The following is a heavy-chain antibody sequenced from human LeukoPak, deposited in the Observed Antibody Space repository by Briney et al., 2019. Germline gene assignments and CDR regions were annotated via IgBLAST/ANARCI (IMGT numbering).Heavy chain of an antibody. D-gene: IGHD1-1*01. J-gene: IGHJ4*02. CDR1: GGSISTYY. CDR2: ISYTVTT. CDR3: ARVGDWNDLVY. V-gene: IGHV4-59*01. Sequence: PSETLSFTCTVSGGSISTYYWSWIRQPPGKGLEWIGYISYTVTTNYNPSLKSRVTISVDTSKNQFSLKLSSVTAADTAVYYCARVGDWNDLVYWGQGTLVTVSS.